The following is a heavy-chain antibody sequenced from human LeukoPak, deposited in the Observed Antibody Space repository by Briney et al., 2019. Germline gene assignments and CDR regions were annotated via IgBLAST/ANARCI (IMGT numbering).Heavy chain of an antibody. CDR3: ARHTAARPYYYYYYYMDV. V-gene: IGHV5-51*01. CDR2: IYPGDSDT. J-gene: IGHJ6*03. Sequence: RAGESLKISCKGSGYSFTSYWIGWVRQMPGKGLEWMGIIYPGDSDTRYSPSFQGQVTISADKSISTAYLQWSSLKASDTAMYYCARHTAARPYYYYYYYMDVWGKGTTVTISS. D-gene: IGHD6-6*01. CDR1: GYSFTSYW.